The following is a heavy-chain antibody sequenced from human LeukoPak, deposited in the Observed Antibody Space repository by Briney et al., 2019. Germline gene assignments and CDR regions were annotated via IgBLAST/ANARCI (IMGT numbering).Heavy chain of an antibody. CDR1: GFTFSSYA. D-gene: IGHD4-17*01. J-gene: IGHJ4*02. Sequence: PGGSLRLSCAASGFTFSSYAMSWVRQAPGKGLEWVSAISGSGGSTYYADSVKGRFTISRDNSKNTLYLQMNSLRAEDTAVYYCGTTSSYGDYPYYFDYWGQGTLVTVSS. CDR2: ISGSGGST. CDR3: GTTSSYGDYPYYFDY. V-gene: IGHV3-23*01.